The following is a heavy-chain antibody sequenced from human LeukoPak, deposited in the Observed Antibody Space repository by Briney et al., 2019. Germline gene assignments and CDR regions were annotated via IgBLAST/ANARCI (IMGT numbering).Heavy chain of an antibody. Sequence: GVSLRLSCAASGFTFSYYTMHWVRQAPGKALEWVSSFSSRSDYIYYADSVKGRFTISRDNAKNSLYLQMNSLRAEDTAVYYCASGLQKYTVSWPFDYWGQGTLVTVSS. V-gene: IGHV3-21*01. CDR2: FSSRSDYI. CDR3: ASGLQKYTVSWPFDY. J-gene: IGHJ4*02. CDR1: GFTFSYYT. D-gene: IGHD6-13*01.